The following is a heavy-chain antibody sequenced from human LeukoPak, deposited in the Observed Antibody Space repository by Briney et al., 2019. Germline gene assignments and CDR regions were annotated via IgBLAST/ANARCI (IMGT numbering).Heavy chain of an antibody. J-gene: IGHJ4*02. D-gene: IGHD6-19*01. Sequence: GGSLRLSCAASGFTFVSSAMGWVRQAPGKGLEWVSAISGSGGSTYYADSVKGRFTISRDNSKNTLYLQMNSLRAGDTVVYYCAKWVISSGWCADYWGQGTLVTVSS. CDR3: AKWVISSGWCADY. CDR2: ISGSGGST. V-gene: IGHV3-23*01. CDR1: GFTFVSSA.